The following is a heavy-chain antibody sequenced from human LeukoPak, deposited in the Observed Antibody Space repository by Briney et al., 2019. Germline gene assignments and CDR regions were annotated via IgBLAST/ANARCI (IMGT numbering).Heavy chain of an antibody. Sequence: SETLSLTCTVSGGSISSGGYYWSWIRQHPGKGLEWIGYIYYSGSTYYNPSLMSRVTISVDTSKNQFSLKLSSVTAADTAVYYCARDQRAQLWSYFDYWGQGTLVTVSS. CDR2: IYYSGST. CDR3: ARDQRAQLWSYFDY. D-gene: IGHD5-18*01. V-gene: IGHV4-31*03. J-gene: IGHJ4*02. CDR1: GGSISSGGYY.